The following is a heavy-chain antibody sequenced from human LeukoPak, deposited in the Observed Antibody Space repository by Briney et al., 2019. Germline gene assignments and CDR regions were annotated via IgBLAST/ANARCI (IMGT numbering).Heavy chain of an antibody. CDR2: ISYDGSNK. CDR1: GVTFSSYG. D-gene: IGHD2-2*01. V-gene: IGHV3-30*18. Sequence: PARTLRLSCAASGVTFSSYGMHWVRQAPGKGLEWVAVISYDGSNKYYADSVKGRFTISRDNSKNTLYLQMNSLRAEDTAVYCCAQSSVVVPAAIRYWGQGTLVTVSS. CDR3: AQSSVVVPAAIRY. J-gene: IGHJ4*02.